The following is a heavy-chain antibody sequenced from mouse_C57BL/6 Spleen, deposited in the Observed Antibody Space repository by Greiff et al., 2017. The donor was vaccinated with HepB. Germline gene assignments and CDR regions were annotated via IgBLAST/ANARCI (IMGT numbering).Heavy chain of an antibody. V-gene: IGHV1-26*01. Sequence: VQLQQSGPELVKPGASVKISCKASGYTFTDYYMNWVKQSHGKSLEWIGDINPNNGGTSYNQKFKGKATLTVDKSSSTAYMELRSLTSEDSAVYYCARRGYSYWYFDVWGTGTTVTVSS. CDR3: ARRGYSYWYFDV. CDR2: INPNNGGT. J-gene: IGHJ1*03. D-gene: IGHD2-3*01. CDR1: GYTFTDYY.